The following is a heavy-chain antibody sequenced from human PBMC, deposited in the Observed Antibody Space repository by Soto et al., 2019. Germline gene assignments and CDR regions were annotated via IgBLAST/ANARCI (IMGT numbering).Heavy chain of an antibody. CDR2: INPRNGDT. J-gene: IGHJ4*02. D-gene: IGHD3-16*02. V-gene: IGHV1-2*02. CDR3: ARHRFTSGSDYFDS. Sequence: ASVKVSCKASGYTFTEYNLHWVRQAPGQGLEWMGSINPRNGDTDFAQKFQPRVTMTRDTSITTAYMEVFRLTSHDTAVYYCARHRFTSGSDYFDSWGQGTLVTVYS. CDR1: GYTFTEYN.